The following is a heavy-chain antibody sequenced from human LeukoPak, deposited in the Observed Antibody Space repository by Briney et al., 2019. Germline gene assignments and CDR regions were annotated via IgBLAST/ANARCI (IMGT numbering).Heavy chain of an antibody. CDR2: ISPHKGNT. V-gene: IGHV1-18*01. J-gene: IGHJ6*03. Sequence: GASVKASCKGSGYSFSNHGITWARQAPGQGLEWIGWISPHKGNTNYQQRLQGRLIMTTDASTSTAYMELRDLRSDDTAIYYCARDQQQGDHYSFYYMDFWGEGTTVIVSS. D-gene: IGHD1/OR15-1a*01. CDR1: GYSFSNHG. CDR3: ARDQQQGDHYSFYYMDF.